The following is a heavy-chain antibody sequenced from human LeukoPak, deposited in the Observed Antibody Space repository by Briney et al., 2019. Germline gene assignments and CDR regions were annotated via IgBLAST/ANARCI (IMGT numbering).Heavy chain of an antibody. D-gene: IGHD2-21*01. CDR1: GGTFSSYA. CDR3: ARSYRSYYYYYMDV. V-gene: IGHV1-69*13. J-gene: IGHJ6*03. CDR2: IIPIIGTT. Sequence: GASVKVSRKASGGTFSSYAISWVRQAPGQGLEWMGGIIPIIGTTNYAQKFQGRVTITADESTRTAYMELSSLRSEDTAVYYCARSYRSYYYYYMDVWGKGTTVTISS.